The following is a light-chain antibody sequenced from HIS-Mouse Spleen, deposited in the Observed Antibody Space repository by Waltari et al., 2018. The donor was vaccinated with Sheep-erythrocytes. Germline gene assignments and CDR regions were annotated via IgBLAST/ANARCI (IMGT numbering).Light chain of an antibody. CDR2: WAS. J-gene: IGKJ4*01. V-gene: IGKV4-1*01. Sequence: DIVMTQSPDSLAVSLGERATINCKSSQSVLYSSNNKNYLAWYQQKPGQPPKLLIYWASTRESGVPDRFSGSGSGTGFTLTIGSLQAEDVAVYYCQQYYSTLTFGGGTKVEIK. CDR3: QQYYSTLT. CDR1: QSVLYSSNNKNY.